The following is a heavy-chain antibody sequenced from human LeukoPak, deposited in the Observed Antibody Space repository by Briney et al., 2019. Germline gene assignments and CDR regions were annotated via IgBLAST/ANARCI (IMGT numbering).Heavy chain of an antibody. CDR1: GFTFSSYS. V-gene: IGHV3-21*04. CDR2: ISSSSSYI. D-gene: IGHD3-10*01. J-gene: IGHJ6*03. CDR3: AKNFYASGSYYYYYYMDV. Sequence: PGGSLRLSCAASGFTFSSYSMNWVRQAPGKGLEWVSSISSSSSYIYYADSVKGRFTISRDNSKNTLYLQMNSLRAEDTAIYYCAKNFYASGSYYYYYYMDVWGKGTTVTISS.